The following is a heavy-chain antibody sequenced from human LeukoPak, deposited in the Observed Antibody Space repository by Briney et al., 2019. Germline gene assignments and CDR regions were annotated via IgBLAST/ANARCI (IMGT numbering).Heavy chain of an antibody. Sequence: PGGSLRLSCAASGFTFSSYGMSWVRQAPGKGLEWVAVISYDGSTKYYADSVKGRFTISRDNSKNTLYLQMNSLRAEDTAVYYCAKNRLWFGELSLDYWGQGTLVTVSS. J-gene: IGHJ4*02. V-gene: IGHV3-30*18. CDR3: AKNRLWFGELSLDY. D-gene: IGHD3-10*01. CDR2: ISYDGSTK. CDR1: GFTFSSYG.